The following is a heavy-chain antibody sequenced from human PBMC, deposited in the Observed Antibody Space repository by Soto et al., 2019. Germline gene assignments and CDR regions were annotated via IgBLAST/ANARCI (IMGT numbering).Heavy chain of an antibody. J-gene: IGHJ6*03. Sequence: GGSLRLSCAPSGFPFSSYTMSWVRQAPEKGLEWVSAINGSGGSTYYADSVKGRFTKSRDNSKNTLYLQMNSLRAEDTAVYYCAKRGGYCSSTSCQGGNYYYYYMDVWGKGTTVTVSS. CDR1: GFPFSSYT. CDR2: INGSGGST. CDR3: AKRGGYCSSTSCQGGNYYYYYMDV. V-gene: IGHV3-23*01. D-gene: IGHD2-2*01.